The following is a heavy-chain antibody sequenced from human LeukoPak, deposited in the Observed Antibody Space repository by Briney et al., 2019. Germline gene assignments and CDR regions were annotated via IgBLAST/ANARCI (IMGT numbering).Heavy chain of an antibody. Sequence: PSETLSLTCTVSGGSISSYYWSGIRQPAGKGLEWIGRIYTSGSTNYNPSLKSRVTMSVDTSQNQFSLQLSSVTAADTAGYYCAREEALWFGELYYYYYYMDVWGKGTTVTVSS. CDR1: GGSISSYY. J-gene: IGHJ6*03. V-gene: IGHV4-4*07. CDR3: AREEALWFGELYYYYYYMDV. CDR2: IYTSGST. D-gene: IGHD3-10*01.